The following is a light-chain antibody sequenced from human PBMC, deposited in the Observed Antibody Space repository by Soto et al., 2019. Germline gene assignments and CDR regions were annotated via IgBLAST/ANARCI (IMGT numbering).Light chain of an antibody. CDR3: SSYTSRCTLYV. CDR2: DVS. V-gene: IGLV2-14*01. Sequence: QSALTQPASVSGSPGQSITISCTGTSSDVGGYNYVSWYQQHPGKAPKLMIYDVSNRPSGVSNRFSGSKSGNTASLTISGLQAEDEADYYCSSYTSRCTLYVFGTGTKLTVL. J-gene: IGLJ1*01. CDR1: SSDVGGYNY.